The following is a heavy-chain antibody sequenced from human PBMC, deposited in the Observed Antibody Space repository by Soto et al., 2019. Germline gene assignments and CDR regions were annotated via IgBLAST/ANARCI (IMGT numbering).Heavy chain of an antibody. CDR2: IIPIFGTA. J-gene: IGHJ6*02. CDR3: ARVPVTRDEYYYYYGMDV. D-gene: IGHD4-4*01. Sequence: QVQLVQSGAAVKKPGSSVKVSCTASGGTFSSYAISWVRQAPGQGLEWMGGIIPIFGTANYAQKFQGRVTITADESTSTAYMELSSLRSEDTAVYYCARVPVTRDEYYYYYGMDVWGQGTTVTVSS. V-gene: IGHV1-69*12. CDR1: GGTFSSYA.